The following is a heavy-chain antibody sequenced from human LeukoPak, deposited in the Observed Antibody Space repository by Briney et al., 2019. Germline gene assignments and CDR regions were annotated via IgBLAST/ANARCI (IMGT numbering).Heavy chain of an antibody. CDR2: INPNSGGT. V-gene: IGHV1-2*02. J-gene: IGHJ6*03. CDR3: ARDASGRCSSTSCYAYYYYYMDV. CDR1: GYTFTVCY. Sequence: GASVKVSCTASGYTFTVCYMHWVRQAPAQGLEWMGWINPNSGGTNYEQKFQGRVTMTRDTSISTAYMELSRLRSDDTAVYYCARDASGRCSSTSCYAYYYYYMDVWGKGTTVTVSS. D-gene: IGHD2-2*01.